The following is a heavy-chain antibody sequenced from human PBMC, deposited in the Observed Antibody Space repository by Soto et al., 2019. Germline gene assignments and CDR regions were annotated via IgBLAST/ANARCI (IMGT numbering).Heavy chain of an antibody. J-gene: IGHJ6*02. CDR3: ATKPYYDILTGYFCGMDV. V-gene: IGHV1-18*01. CDR1: GYTFTSYG. CDR2: ISAYNGNT. Sequence: QVQLVQSGAEVKKPGASVKVSCKASGYTFTSYGISWVRQAPGQGLEWMGWISAYNGNTNYAQKLQGRVTMTTDTSTSTAYRELRSLRSDDTAVYYCATKPYYDILTGYFCGMDVWGQGTTVTVSS. D-gene: IGHD3-9*01.